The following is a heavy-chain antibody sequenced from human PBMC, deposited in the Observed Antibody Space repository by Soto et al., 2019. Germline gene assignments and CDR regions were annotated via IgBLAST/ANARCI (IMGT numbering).Heavy chain of an antibody. CDR3: TSDASRDSSARGWFDP. CDR2: ISSNSAYI. D-gene: IGHD6-13*01. V-gene: IGHV3-21*01. Sequence: GGSLRLSCAASGFTFRSFTMNWVRQAPGKGLEWVSTISSNSAYIYYTDALRGRFTISRDNAKNSLHLQMNSLRAEDTAVYYCTSDASRDSSARGWFDPWGPGTLVTVSS. CDR1: GFTFRSFT. J-gene: IGHJ5*02.